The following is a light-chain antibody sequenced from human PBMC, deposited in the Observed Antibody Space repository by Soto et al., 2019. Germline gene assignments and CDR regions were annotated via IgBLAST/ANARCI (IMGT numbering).Light chain of an antibody. Sequence: EIVMTQSPATLSVSPGERATLSCRASQSVSDNLAWYQQKPGQAYRLLIYGASTRATGIPARFSGSGSGTELTLTISSLQSEDFAVYYCHHYGSSPNTFGQGTKLEIK. CDR3: HHYGSSPNT. J-gene: IGKJ2*01. V-gene: IGKV3D-15*02. CDR1: QSVSDN. CDR2: GAS.